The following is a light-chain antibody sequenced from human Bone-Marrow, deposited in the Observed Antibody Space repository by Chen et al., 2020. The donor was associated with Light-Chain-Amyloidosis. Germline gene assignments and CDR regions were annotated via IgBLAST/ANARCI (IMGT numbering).Light chain of an antibody. J-gene: IGLJ2*01. CDR3: QSADSSGTYDVI. V-gene: IGLV3-25*03. CDR1: DLPTKY. Sequence: SYELTQPPSVSVSPGQTARITCSGDDLPTKYAYWYQQKPGQAPVLVIHRDTERPSGISERFSGSSAGTTATFTIRGVQAEDEADYHCQSADSSGTYDVIFGGGTKLTVL. CDR2: RDT.